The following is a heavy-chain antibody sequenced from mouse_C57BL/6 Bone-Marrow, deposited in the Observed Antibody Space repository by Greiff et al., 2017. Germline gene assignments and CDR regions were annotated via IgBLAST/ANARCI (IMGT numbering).Heavy chain of an antibody. Sequence: QVQLQQPGAELVKPGASVKLSCKASGYTFTSYWMHWVKQRPGRGLEWIGRIDPNSGGTKYNEKFKSKATLTVDKPSSTAYMQRSSLTSEDSAVYYCARGAYGNPEGYYAMDYWGQGTSVTVSS. CDR3: ARGAYGNPEGYYAMDY. D-gene: IGHD2-1*01. CDR2: IDPNSGGT. V-gene: IGHV1-72*01. J-gene: IGHJ4*01. CDR1: GYTFTSYW.